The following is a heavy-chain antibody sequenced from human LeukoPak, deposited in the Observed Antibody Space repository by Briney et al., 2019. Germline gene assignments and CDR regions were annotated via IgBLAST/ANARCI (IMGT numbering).Heavy chain of an antibody. J-gene: IGHJ3*02. Sequence: GESLKISCKGSGFSFTSYWIAWVRQMPGKGLEWMGIIYPGDSDIRYSPSFQGQVTISADKSITTAYLQWSSLKASDTAMYYCARQPIAATGTRAFDNWGQGTMVTVSS. CDR2: IYPGDSDI. V-gene: IGHV5-51*01. CDR1: GFSFTSYW. CDR3: ARQPIAATGTRAFDN. D-gene: IGHD6-13*01.